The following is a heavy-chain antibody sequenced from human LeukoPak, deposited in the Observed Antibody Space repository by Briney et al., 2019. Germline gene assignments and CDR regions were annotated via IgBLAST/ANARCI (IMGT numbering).Heavy chain of an antibody. V-gene: IGHV4-34*01. CDR3: ARTEASWFDP. J-gene: IGHJ5*02. D-gene: IGHD1-14*01. CDR1: GGSFSGYY. Sequence: SETLSLTCAVYGGSFSGYYWSWIRQPPGKGLEWIGEINHSGSTNYNPSLKSRVTISVDTSKNQFSLKLSSVTAADTAVYYCARTEASWFDPWGQGTLVTVSS. CDR2: INHSGST.